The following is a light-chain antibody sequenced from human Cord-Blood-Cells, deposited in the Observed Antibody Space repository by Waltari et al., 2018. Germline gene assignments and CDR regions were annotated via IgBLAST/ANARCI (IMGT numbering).Light chain of an antibody. V-gene: IGKV1-39*01. CDR3: QQSYSTPA. J-gene: IGKJ2*01. CDR1: QSISSY. CDR2: AAS. Sequence: DIKLTQSPSSLSASVGERVTITCRASQSISSYLNWYQQKPGKAPKLLIYAASSLQSGVPSRFSGSGSGTDFTLTISSLQPEDFATYYCQQSYSTPAFGQGTKLEIK.